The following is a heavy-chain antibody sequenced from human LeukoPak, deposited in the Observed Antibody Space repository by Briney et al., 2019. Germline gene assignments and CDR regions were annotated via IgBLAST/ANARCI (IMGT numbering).Heavy chain of an antibody. V-gene: IGHV3-30*18. CDR1: GFNFKSYG. J-gene: IGHJ4*02. Sequence: GGSLRLSCAASGFNFKSYGMHWVRQAPGKGLEWVAVISHDGYGKYYVDNVKGRFTISRDNSNSVYLQMISLRPEDTAVYYCVKSSGYSGYDHGDYWGQGTMVTVSS. D-gene: IGHD5-12*01. CDR2: ISHDGYGK. CDR3: VKSSGYSGYDHGDY.